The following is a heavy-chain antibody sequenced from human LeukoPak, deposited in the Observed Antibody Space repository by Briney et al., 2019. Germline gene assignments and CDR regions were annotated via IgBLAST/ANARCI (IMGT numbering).Heavy chain of an antibody. CDR1: GFTFSSYS. CDR2: ISSSSSYI. D-gene: IGHD3-10*01. Sequence: GGSLRLSCAASGFTFSSYSMNWVRQAPGKGLEWVSSISSSSSYIYYADSVKGRFTISRDNAKNSLYLQMNSLRAEDTAVYYCARDLMVRGVLNPAEGFDPWGQGTLVTVSS. V-gene: IGHV3-21*01. CDR3: ARDLMVRGVLNPAEGFDP. J-gene: IGHJ5*02.